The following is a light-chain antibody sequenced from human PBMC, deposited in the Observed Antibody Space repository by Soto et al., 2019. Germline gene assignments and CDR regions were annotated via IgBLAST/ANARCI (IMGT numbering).Light chain of an antibody. Sequence: DSQMTQSSSSLSASVGDRVTITSQASQHMNTYLYWYPQKPGRAPKLLIYDASNLEAGVPSRFRGSGSGTDFTFTISRLQPEDIATYFCQQYENLPTFGQGTRLEIK. CDR3: QQYENLPT. CDR1: QHMNTY. V-gene: IGKV1-33*01. J-gene: IGKJ5*01. CDR2: DAS.